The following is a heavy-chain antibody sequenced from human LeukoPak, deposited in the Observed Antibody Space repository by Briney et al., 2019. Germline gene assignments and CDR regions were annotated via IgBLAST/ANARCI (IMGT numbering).Heavy chain of an antibody. CDR3: ARFRTVAGQNWFDP. J-gene: IGHJ5*02. V-gene: IGHV1-24*01. CDR1: GYTLTELS. CDR2: FDPEDGET. D-gene: IGHD6-19*01. Sequence: ASVKVSCKVPGYTLTELSMHWVRQAPGKGLEWMGGFDPEDGETIYAQKFQGRVTMTEDTSTDTAYMELSSLRSEDTAVYYCARFRTVAGQNWFDPWGQGTLVTVSS.